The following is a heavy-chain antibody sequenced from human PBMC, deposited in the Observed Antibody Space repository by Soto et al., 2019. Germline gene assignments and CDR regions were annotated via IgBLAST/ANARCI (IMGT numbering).Heavy chain of an antibody. Sequence: SETLSLTCTVSGGSISSYCWSWIRQPPGKGLEWIGYIYYSGSTNYNPSLKSRVTISVDTSKNQFSLKLSSVTAADTAVYYCAREPLTGGQETLVTVSS. CDR3: AREPLT. CDR1: GGSISSYC. CDR2: IYYSGST. J-gene: IGHJ4*02. V-gene: IGHV4-59*12.